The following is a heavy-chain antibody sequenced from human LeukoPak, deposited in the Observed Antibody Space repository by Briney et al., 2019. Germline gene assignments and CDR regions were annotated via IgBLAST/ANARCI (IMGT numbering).Heavy chain of an antibody. CDR1: GFTFSSYS. D-gene: IGHD2-2*01. Sequence: PGGSLRLSCAASGFTFSSYSMNWVRQAPGKGLEWVAFIRYDGTNTYYADSVKGRFTISRDNSKNTLYLQMNSLRAEDTAVYYCAKEPKYQLLSYYFDHWGQGTLVTVSS. CDR2: IRYDGTNT. V-gene: IGHV3-30*02. CDR3: AKEPKYQLLSYYFDH. J-gene: IGHJ4*02.